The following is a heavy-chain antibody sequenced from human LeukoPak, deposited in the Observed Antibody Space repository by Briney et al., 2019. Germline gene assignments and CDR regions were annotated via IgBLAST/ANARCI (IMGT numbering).Heavy chain of an antibody. D-gene: IGHD1-1*01. CDR2: ISSRYSTI. Sequence: QPGGSLRLSCAAPGFTFNNYRMTWVRQAPGKGLEWVSYISSRYSTIYYADSVKGRFTISRDSAKNSLYLQMSSLRAEDTAVYYCARVGATTGTTFYYYGMDVWGQGTTVTVSS. V-gene: IGHV3-48*01. J-gene: IGHJ6*02. CDR3: ARVGATTGTTFYYYGMDV. CDR1: GFTFNNYR.